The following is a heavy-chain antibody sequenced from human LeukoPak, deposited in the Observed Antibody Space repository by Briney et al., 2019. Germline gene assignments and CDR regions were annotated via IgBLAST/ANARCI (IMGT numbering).Heavy chain of an antibody. J-gene: IGHJ4*02. CDR1: GFTFSSYA. CDR3: AKDRRNTVPTISDY. CDR2: ISGSGGST. D-gene: IGHD5-12*01. Sequence: GGSLRLSCVASGFTFSSYAMNCAPHAPGEGLEGVTSISGSGGSTYYADSVKGRFTISRDNSENTLYLRMNSLRAEDTAVYYCAKDRRNTVPTISDYWGQGTLVTVCS. V-gene: IGHV3-23*01.